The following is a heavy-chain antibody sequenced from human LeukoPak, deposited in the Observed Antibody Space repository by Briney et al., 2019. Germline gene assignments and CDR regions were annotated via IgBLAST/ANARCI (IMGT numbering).Heavy chain of an antibody. CDR2: IGGSGGST. V-gene: IGHV3-23*01. D-gene: IGHD3-10*01. CDR1: GFTFSSYA. Sequence: TGGSLRLSCAASGFTFSSYAMSWVRQAPGKGLEWVSAIGGSGGSTYYADSVKGRFTISRDNSKNTLYLQMNSLRAEDTAVYYCAKDLGSYYYYMDVWGKGTTVTVSS. CDR3: AKDLGSYYYYMDV. J-gene: IGHJ6*03.